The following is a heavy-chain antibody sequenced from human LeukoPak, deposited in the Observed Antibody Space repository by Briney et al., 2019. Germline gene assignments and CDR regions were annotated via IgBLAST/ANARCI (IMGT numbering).Heavy chain of an antibody. V-gene: IGHV1-8*01. CDR3: ARLPKRGYSYGRYYYYGMDV. CDR2: MNPNSGNR. D-gene: IGHD5-18*01. Sequence: ASVKVSCKASGYTFTSYDVNWVRQATGQGLEWMGWMNPNSGNRGYAQKFQGRVTMPRNTSISTAYMELSSLRSEDTAVYYCARLPKRGYSYGRYYYYGMDVWGQGTTVTVSS. CDR1: GYTFTSYD. J-gene: IGHJ6*02.